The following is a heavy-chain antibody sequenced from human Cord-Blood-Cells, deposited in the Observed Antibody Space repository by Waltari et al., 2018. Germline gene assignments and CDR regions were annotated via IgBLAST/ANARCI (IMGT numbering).Heavy chain of an antibody. CDR1: GGSISRSSYY. D-gene: IGHD3-10*01. Sequence: QLQLQESGPGLVKPSETLSLTCTVSGGSISRSSYYWGWIRQPPGKGLEWIGSIYYSGSTYYNPSLKSRVTISVDTSKNQFSLKLSSVTAADTAVYYCARRHYGSGSYDYWGQGTLVTVSS. CDR2: IYYSGST. CDR3: ARRHYGSGSYDY. J-gene: IGHJ4*02. V-gene: IGHV4-39*07.